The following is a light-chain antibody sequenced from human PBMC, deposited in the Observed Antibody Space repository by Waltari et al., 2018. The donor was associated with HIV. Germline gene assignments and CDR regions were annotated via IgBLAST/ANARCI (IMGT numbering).Light chain of an antibody. Sequence: QSALPQPASVSGPPGQSITISCTGTSSDVGGYNYVSCYQQHPGKAPKLMIYEVSNRPSGVSNRFSGSKSGNTASLTISGLQAEDEADYYCSSYTSSSTRVFGGGTKLTVL. J-gene: IGLJ3*02. V-gene: IGLV2-14*01. CDR2: EVS. CDR3: SSYTSSSTRV. CDR1: SSDVGGYNY.